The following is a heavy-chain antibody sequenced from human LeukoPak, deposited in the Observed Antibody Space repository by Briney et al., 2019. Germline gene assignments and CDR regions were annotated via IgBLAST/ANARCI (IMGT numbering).Heavy chain of an antibody. CDR2: INPNSGGT. Sequence: VASVKVSCKASGYTFTGYYMHWVRQAPGQGLEWMGGINPNSGGTNYAQKFQGRVTMTRDTSISTAYMELSRLRSDDTAVYYCARVGSYSTSLFDYWGQGTLVTVSS. V-gene: IGHV1-2*02. D-gene: IGHD1-26*01. J-gene: IGHJ4*02. CDR3: ARVGSYSTSLFDY. CDR1: GYTFTGYY.